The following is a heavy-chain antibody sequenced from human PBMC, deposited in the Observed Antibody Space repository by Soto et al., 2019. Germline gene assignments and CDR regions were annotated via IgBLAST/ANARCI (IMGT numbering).Heavy chain of an antibody. V-gene: IGHV3-48*03. D-gene: IGHD2-15*01. CDR3: ARDLVVVAAIDY. CDR1: GFTFSSYE. J-gene: IGHJ4*02. CDR2: ISSSGSTI. Sequence: GGSLRLSCAASGFTFSSYEMNWVRQAPGKGLEWVSYISSSGSTIYYADSVKGRFTISRDNAKNSLYLQMNSLRAEDTAVYYCARDLVVVAAIDYWGQGTLVTVSS.